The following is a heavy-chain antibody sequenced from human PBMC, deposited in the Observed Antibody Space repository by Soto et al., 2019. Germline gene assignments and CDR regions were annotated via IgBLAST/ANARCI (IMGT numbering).Heavy chain of an antibody. V-gene: IGHV3-53*01. Sequence: XGSLRLSCAASGFTVSGMFMNWVRQAPGKGLDWVSVIYPAGPTYYADSVKGRFTISRDNSKNTLFLQLNNLRAEDTAVYYCARDADSSGLHYWGQGLLVTVSS. D-gene: IGHD6-19*01. CDR1: GFTVSGMF. CDR2: IYPAGPT. J-gene: IGHJ4*02. CDR3: ARDADSSGLHY.